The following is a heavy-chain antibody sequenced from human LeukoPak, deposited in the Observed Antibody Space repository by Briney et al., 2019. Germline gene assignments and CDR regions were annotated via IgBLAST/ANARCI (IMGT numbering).Heavy chain of an antibody. CDR2: IYPSDSDT. D-gene: IGHD1-26*01. CDR1: GYSFTDYW. V-gene: IGHV5-51*01. Sequence: GESLKISCKASGYSFTDYWIGWVRQMPGKGLEYMGIIYPSDSDTRYSPSFQGQVTISADKSINTACLQWSGLQASDSAIYFCARHGKIASRRNWFDSWGQGTPIIVSS. CDR3: ARHGKIASRRNWFDS. J-gene: IGHJ5*01.